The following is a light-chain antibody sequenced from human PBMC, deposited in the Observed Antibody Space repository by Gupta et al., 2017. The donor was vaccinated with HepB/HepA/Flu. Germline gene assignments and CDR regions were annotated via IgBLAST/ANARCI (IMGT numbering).Light chain of an antibody. CDR2: DAS. CDR3: QQHGNA. J-gene: IGKJ4*01. V-gene: IGKV3-11*01. CDR1: QSVSSY. Sequence: EIVLTQSPATLSLSPGERATLSCRASQSVSSYLAWYQQKPGQAPRLLLYDASNRATGITDTFSCSGSGTDFTLTISTLEPEDFAVDCGQQHGNAFGGGTKVEIK.